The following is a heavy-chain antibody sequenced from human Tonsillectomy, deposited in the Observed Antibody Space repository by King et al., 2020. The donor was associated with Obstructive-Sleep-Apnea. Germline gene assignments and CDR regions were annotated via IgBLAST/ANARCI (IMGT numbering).Heavy chain of an antibody. Sequence: HVQLVESGGGVVQPGRSLRLSCAASGFTFRSFPMHWVRQAPGKGLEWVAVISYDGSNKYYADSVKGRFTISRDNSKNTLYLQINSLRAEDTAVYYCARDHLAGRVTSTEYNWFDPWGQGTLVTVSS. V-gene: IGHV3-30*04. D-gene: IGHD6-19*01. J-gene: IGHJ5*02. CDR2: ISYDGSNK. CDR1: GFTFRSFP. CDR3: ARDHLAGRVTSTEYNWFDP.